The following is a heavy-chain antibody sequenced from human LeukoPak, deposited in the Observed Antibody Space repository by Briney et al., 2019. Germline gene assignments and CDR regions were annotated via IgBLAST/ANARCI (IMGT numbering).Heavy chain of an antibody. CDR1: GGSISSGDYF. CDR3: ARRPTIAAADLDY. Sequence: SETLSLTCTVSGGSISSGDYFWSWIRQPPGKGLEWIGSIYYSGSTYYNPSLKSRVTISVDTSKNQFSLKLSSVTAADTAVYYCARRPTIAAADLDYWGQGTLVTVSS. J-gene: IGHJ4*02. D-gene: IGHD6-13*01. CDR2: IYYSGST. V-gene: IGHV4-39*01.